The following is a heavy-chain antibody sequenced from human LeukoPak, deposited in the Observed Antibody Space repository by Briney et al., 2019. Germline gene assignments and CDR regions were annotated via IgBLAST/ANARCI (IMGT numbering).Heavy chain of an antibody. CDR1: GYSFTTYW. CDR3: ARQHYDIKNGFDP. CDR2: IYPGGADI. J-gene: IGHJ5*02. D-gene: IGHD3-9*01. Sequence: GESLKICCKGSGYSFTTYWIAWVRQMPGKGLEWMGIIYPGGADIRYSPSFQGQVTISTDKSISTAYLQWSSLKASDTAMYYCARQHYDIKNGFDPWGQGTLVTVSS. V-gene: IGHV5-51*01.